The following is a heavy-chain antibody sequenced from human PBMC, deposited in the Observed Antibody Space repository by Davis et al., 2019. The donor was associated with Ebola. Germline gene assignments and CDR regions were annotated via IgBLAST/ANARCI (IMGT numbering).Heavy chain of an antibody. J-gene: IGHJ5*02. Sequence: SETLSLTCSVSGGSIRSSNYYCGWIRQPPGEGLEWIGSVFYTGNTYINPSLKSRVTVSVDTSKNQFSLKLISVTAADTAVYYCARECSDGVHWWFDPWGQGTLVTASS. CDR1: GGSIRSSNYY. D-gene: IGHD2-15*01. CDR3: ARECSDGVHWWFDP. V-gene: IGHV4-39*07. CDR2: VFYTGNT.